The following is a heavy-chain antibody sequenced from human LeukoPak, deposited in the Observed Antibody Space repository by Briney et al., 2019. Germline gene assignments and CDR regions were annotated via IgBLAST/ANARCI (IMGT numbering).Heavy chain of an antibody. Sequence: ASVKVSCKASGYTFTGYYMHWVRQAPGQGLEWMGWINPNSGGTNYAQKFQGRVTMTRDTPISTAYMELSRLRSDDTAVYYCARGRGAYCGGDCYSLDAFDIWGQGTMVTVSS. CDR2: INPNSGGT. J-gene: IGHJ3*02. CDR1: GYTFTGYY. D-gene: IGHD2-21*01. V-gene: IGHV1-2*02. CDR3: ARGRGAYCGGDCYSLDAFDI.